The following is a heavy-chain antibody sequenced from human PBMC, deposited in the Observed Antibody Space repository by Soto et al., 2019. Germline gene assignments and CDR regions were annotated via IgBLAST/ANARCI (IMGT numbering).Heavy chain of an antibody. CDR1: GDSVSSNSVT. D-gene: IGHD2-15*01. CDR2: TYYWSKWYN. J-gene: IGHJ3*02. Sequence: QVQLQQSGPGLVKPSQTLSLTCVISGDSVSSNSVTRSWIRQSPSRGLEWLGRTYYWSKWYNNFAVSVKSRITHSPDTSKNQFSLQLNSVSPEDTAVYYCASLHSGGSDPFDIWGQGTMVTVSS. CDR3: ASLHSGGSDPFDI. V-gene: IGHV6-1*01.